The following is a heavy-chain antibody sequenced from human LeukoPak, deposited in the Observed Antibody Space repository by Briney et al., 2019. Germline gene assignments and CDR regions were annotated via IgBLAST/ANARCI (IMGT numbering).Heavy chain of an antibody. Sequence: SVKVSCKASGYTFTTYYMHGVRQAPGRGLEWTGSINPNNGGRNYAQKFQDRVTMTRDTSITTAYMELSRLTSDDTAVYYCARAGSDYQEGSSWIMDVWGKGTTVTISS. CDR2: INPNNGGR. CDR3: ARAGSDYQEGSSWIMDV. D-gene: IGHD6-13*01. V-gene: IGHV1-2*02. J-gene: IGHJ6*03. CDR1: GYTFTTYY.